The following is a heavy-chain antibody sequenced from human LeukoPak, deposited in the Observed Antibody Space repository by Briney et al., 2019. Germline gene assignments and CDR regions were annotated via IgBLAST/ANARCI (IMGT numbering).Heavy chain of an antibody. D-gene: IGHD4-23*01. V-gene: IGHV4-38-2*02. Sequence: PSETLSLTCSVSGYSINNGYNWGWVRQPPGKGLEWIGYIYYSGSTNYNPSLKSRVTISVGTSKNQFSLKLSSVTAADTAVYYCARLIRWYGMDVWGQGTTVTVSS. CDR3: ARLIRWYGMDV. J-gene: IGHJ6*02. CDR1: GYSINNGYN. CDR2: IYYSGST.